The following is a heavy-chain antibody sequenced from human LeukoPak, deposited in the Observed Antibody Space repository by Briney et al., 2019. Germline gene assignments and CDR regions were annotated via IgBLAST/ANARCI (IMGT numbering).Heavy chain of an antibody. CDR3: ARAVDIVVVPAAPFDP. Sequence: ATVKISCKVSGYTFTDYYMHWVQQAPGKGLEWMGLVDPEDGETIYAEKFQGRVTITADTSTDTAYMELSSLRSEDTAVYYCARAVDIVVVPAAPFDPWGQGTLVTVSS. J-gene: IGHJ5*02. V-gene: IGHV1-69-2*01. CDR2: VDPEDGET. CDR1: GYTFTDYY. D-gene: IGHD2-2*03.